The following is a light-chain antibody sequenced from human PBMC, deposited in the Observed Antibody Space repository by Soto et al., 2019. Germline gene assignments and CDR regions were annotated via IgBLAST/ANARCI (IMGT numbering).Light chain of an antibody. J-gene: IGLJ1*01. V-gene: IGLV1-44*01. CDR2: NNN. CDR1: SSNIGSNT. Sequence: QAVVTQPASASGTPGQRVTMSCSGSSSNIGSNTVNWYQQLPGTAPKLLIYNNNRRPSGVPDRFSGSKSGTSASLAISGLQSEDEADYYCAAWDDSLNASVFGTGTKLTVL. CDR3: AAWDDSLNASV.